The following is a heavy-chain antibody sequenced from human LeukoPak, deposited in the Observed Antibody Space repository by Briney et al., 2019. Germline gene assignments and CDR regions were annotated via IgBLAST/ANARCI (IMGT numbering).Heavy chain of an antibody. CDR1: GYIFTIYG. D-gene: IGHD2-2*01. CDR2: ISNYNGNT. Sequence: ASVKVFCKASGYIFTIYGISWVRQAPGQGLEWMGWISNYNGNTKYAQKFQGRVVMTTDTSTRTVYMELRSLRSDDTAVCYCARAQLPLDWFDPWGRGTLVTVSS. CDR3: ARAQLPLDWFDP. V-gene: IGHV1-18*01. J-gene: IGHJ5*02.